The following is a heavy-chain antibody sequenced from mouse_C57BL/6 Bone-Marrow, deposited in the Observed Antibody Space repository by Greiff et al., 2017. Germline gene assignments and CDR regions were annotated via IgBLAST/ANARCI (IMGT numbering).Heavy chain of an antibody. V-gene: IGHV5-4*03. D-gene: IGHD4-1*01. J-gene: IGHJ4*01. Sequence: DVMLVESGGGLVKPGGSLKLSCAASGFTFSSYAMSWVRQTPEKRLEWVATISDGGSYTYYPDNVKGRFTISRDNAKNNLYLQMSHLKSEDTAMYYCAREDWDAVDYWGQGTTVTVSS. CDR3: AREDWDAVDY. CDR2: ISDGGSYT. CDR1: GFTFSSYA.